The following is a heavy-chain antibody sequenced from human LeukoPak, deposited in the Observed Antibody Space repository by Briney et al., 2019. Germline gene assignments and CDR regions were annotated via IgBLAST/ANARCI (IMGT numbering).Heavy chain of an antibody. Sequence: ASVKVSCKASGYIFTDYYIDWVRQAPGQGLEWMGIINPTGGDTVYSQKFQGRLTMTRDTSTNTVYMELSSLKSEDTAMFYCARGLGYSSGWSEYWGQGTLVAVSS. CDR1: GYIFTDYY. V-gene: IGHV1-46*01. CDR2: INPTGGDT. CDR3: ARGLGYSSGWSEY. D-gene: IGHD6-19*01. J-gene: IGHJ4*02.